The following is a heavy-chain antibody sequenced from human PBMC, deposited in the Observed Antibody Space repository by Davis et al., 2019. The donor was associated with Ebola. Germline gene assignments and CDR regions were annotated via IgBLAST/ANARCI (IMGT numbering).Heavy chain of an antibody. CDR1: GGSFSGYY. CDR3: ARVYVSGDIVVVPAASLFDY. J-gene: IGHJ4*02. D-gene: IGHD2-2*01. Sequence: MPSETLSLTCAVYGGSFSGYYWSWIRQPPGKGLEWLGEINHSGSTNYNPSLKSRVTISVDTSKNQFSLKLSSVTAADTAVYYCARVYVSGDIVVVPAASLFDYWGQGTLVTVSS. CDR2: INHSGST. V-gene: IGHV4-34*01.